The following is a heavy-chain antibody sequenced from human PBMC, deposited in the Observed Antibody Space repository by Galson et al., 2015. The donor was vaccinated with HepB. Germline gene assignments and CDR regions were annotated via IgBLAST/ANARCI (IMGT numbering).Heavy chain of an antibody. CDR3: ARDSGDWNQDY. J-gene: IGHJ4*02. CDR2: IYGGGST. Sequence: SLRLSCAGSGFTVSSNHMNWVRQAPGKGLEWVSVIYGGGSTHYADSVRGRFTISRGNSKNTLYLEMNSLRAEDTALYYCARDSGDWNQDYWGQGTLVTVSS. D-gene: IGHD1-1*01. CDR1: GFTVSSNH. V-gene: IGHV3-66*01.